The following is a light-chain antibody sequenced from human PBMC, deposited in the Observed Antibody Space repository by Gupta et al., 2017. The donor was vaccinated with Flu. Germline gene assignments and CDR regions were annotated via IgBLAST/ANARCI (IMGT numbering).Light chain of an antibody. J-gene: IGKJ1*01. Sequence: DIQMTQSPSSLSASVGDRVSITCQASQDISNYLNWYQQKPGKAPKLLIYDASNLETGVPLRFSGSGSGTDFSFTISSLPPEDIATSYCQQYVNLPQFGQGTKVEIK. V-gene: IGKV1-33*01. CDR2: DAS. CDR3: QQYVNLPQ. CDR1: QDISNY.